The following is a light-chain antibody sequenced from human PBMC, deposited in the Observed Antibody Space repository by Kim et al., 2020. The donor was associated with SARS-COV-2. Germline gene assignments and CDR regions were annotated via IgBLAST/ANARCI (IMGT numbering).Light chain of an antibody. CDR3: QQCAHPHS. V-gene: IGKV1-33*01. CDR2: DAS. Sequence: IQMTQSPSSLSASVGDRVTITCQASQDITNCLNWYKQRPGKAPRLLIYDASTLEAGVPSRFRGSGSGTEFTFTITSLQPEDVATYYCQQCAHPHSCGQGTMLEI. CDR1: QDITNC. J-gene: IGKJ2*01.